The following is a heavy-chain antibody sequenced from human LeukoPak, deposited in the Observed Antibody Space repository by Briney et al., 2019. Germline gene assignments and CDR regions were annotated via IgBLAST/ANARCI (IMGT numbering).Heavy chain of an antibody. CDR3: AKDDEERWLPDY. CDR2: ISHDGII. D-gene: IGHD5-24*01. J-gene: IGHJ4*02. CDR1: GFTFSSYV. Sequence: GGSLRLSCETAGFTFSSYVMHWVRRTPGKGLVWVSRISHDGIISYADSVKGRSTISRDNSKNTLFLQMNSLKAEDTAVYYCAKDDEERWLPDYWGQGTLVTVSS. V-gene: IGHV3-74*01.